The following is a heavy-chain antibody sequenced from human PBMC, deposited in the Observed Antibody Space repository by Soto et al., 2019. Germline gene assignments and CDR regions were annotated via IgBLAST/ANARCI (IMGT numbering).Heavy chain of an antibody. Sequence: SLTCTFSGGSISSYYWSWIRQPPGKGLEWIGYIYYSGSTNYNPSLKSRVTISVDTSKNQFSLKLSSVTAADTAVYYCARVGRYCTKGVCYEEEAQLDDWGQGTLVTVSS. V-gene: IGHV4-59*01. CDR1: GGSISSYY. CDR2: IYYSGST. CDR3: ARVGRYCTKGVCYEEEAQLDD. D-gene: IGHD2-8*01. J-gene: IGHJ4*02.